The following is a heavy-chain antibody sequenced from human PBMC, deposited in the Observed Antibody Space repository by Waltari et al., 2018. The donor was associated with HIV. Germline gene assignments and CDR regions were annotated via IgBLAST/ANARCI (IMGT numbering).Heavy chain of an antibody. Sequence: QVQLQESGPGLVKPSQTLSLTCTVSGGSISSGSYYWSWIRQPAGKGLEWLGRIYTSGSTNYNPSLKSRVTISVDTSKNQFSLKLSSVTAADTAVYYCARGDTAMSVDYWGQGTLVTVSS. J-gene: IGHJ4*02. CDR2: IYTSGST. CDR1: GGSISSGSYY. D-gene: IGHD5-18*01. V-gene: IGHV4-61*02. CDR3: ARGDTAMSVDY.